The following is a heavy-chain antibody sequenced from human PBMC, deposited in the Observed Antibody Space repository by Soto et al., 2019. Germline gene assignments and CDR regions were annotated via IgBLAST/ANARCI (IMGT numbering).Heavy chain of an antibody. CDR1: GYSIGNDYY. D-gene: IGHD2-15*01. CDR2: MFHSGST. J-gene: IGHJ4*02. Sequence: SETLSLTCAVSGYSIGNDYYWGWIRQPPGKGLEWIGSMFHSGSTYYSPSLKSRVTILMDTSKNTFSLELNSVTAADTAIYYCAKVVAATSYFDSWGQGALVTVS. V-gene: IGHV4-38-2*01. CDR3: AKVVAATSYFDS.